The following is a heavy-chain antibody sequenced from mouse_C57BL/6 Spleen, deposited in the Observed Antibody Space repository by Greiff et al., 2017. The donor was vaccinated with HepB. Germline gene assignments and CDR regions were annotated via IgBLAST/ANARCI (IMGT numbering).Heavy chain of an antibody. Sequence: VKLMESGAELVKPGASVKISCKASGYAFSSYWMNWVKQRPGKGLEWIGQIYPGDGDTNYNGKFKGKATLTADKSSSTAYMQLSSLTSEDSAVYFCARADGNYYFDYWGQGTTLTVSS. CDR3: ARADGNYYFDY. D-gene: IGHD2-1*01. J-gene: IGHJ2*01. CDR2: IYPGDGDT. CDR1: GYAFSSYW. V-gene: IGHV1-80*01.